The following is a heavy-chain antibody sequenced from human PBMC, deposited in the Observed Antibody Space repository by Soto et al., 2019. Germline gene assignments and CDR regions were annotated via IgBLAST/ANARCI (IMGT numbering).Heavy chain of an antibody. J-gene: IGHJ6*02. CDR3: TTGMCSSTSCYAGGYYYYGMDV. V-gene: IGHV3-15*01. CDR1: GFTFSNAW. D-gene: IGHD2-2*01. CDR2: IKSKTDGGTT. Sequence: GWSLRLSCAASGFTFSNAWMSWVRQAPGKGLEWVGRIKSKTDGGTTDYAAPVKGRFTISRDDSKNTLYLQMSSLKTEDTAVYYCTTGMCSSTSCYAGGYYYYGMDVWGQGTTVTVSS.